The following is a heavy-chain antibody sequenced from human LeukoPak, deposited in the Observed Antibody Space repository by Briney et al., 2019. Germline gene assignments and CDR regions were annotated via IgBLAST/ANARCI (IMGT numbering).Heavy chain of an antibody. D-gene: IGHD2-21*02. J-gene: IGHJ4*02. Sequence: GGSLRLSCAASGFTLSNSGMNWVRQAPGKGLEWVSSIVSSSSYIYYADSVKGRFTISRDNAKNSLYLQMNSLRAEDTALYYCARGLCGGDCYDYWGQGTLVTVSS. CDR1: GFTLSNSG. CDR3: ARGLCGGDCYDY. CDR2: IVSSSSYI. V-gene: IGHV3-21*01.